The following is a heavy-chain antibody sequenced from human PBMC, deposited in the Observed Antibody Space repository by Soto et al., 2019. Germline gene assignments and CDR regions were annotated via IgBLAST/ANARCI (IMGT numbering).Heavy chain of an antibody. D-gene: IGHD4-17*01. CDR1: GDSVSNGDYS. CDR3: PSPPYQNYVDPYHSSPLDA. Sequence: QVHLQESGPGLVKPSETLSLTCSVSGDSVSNGDYSWSWIRQPPGKGLEWIGYIYYIGGPYYNPSPKMQFTIPRNTPKNQVPLNLTSVTPADTAVYFCPSPPYQNYVDPYHSSPLDAWAPGLTVPVS. CDR2: IYYIGGP. J-gene: IGHJ6*02. V-gene: IGHV4-30-4*01.